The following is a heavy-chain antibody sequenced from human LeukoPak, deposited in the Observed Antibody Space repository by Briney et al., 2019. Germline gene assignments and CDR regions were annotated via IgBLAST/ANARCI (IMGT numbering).Heavy chain of an antibody. CDR3: ARAIPGIAAAHAFEI. J-gene: IGHJ3*02. CDR1: GGSISSSSYY. D-gene: IGHD6-13*01. V-gene: IGHV4-61*02. Sequence: SETLSLTCTVSGGSISSSSYYWSWIRQPAGKGLEWIGRIYTSGSTNYNPSLKSRVTMSVATSKNQFSLKLSSVTAADTAVYYCARAIPGIAAAHAFEIWGQGTMVTVSS. CDR2: IYTSGST.